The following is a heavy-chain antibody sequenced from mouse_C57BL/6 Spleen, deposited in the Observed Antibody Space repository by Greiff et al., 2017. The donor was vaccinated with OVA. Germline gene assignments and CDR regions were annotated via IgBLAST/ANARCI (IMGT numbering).Heavy chain of an antibody. CDR2: IHPNSGST. V-gene: IGHV1-64*01. Sequence: QVQLKQPGAELVKPGASVKLSCKASGYTFTSYWMHWVKQRPGQGLEWIGMIHPNSGSTNYNEKFKSKATMTVDTSSSTAYMQLSSLTSVDSAVYYCAGRGYAMDYWGQGTSVTVSS. CDR3: AGRGYAMDY. CDR1: GYTFTSYW. J-gene: IGHJ4*01.